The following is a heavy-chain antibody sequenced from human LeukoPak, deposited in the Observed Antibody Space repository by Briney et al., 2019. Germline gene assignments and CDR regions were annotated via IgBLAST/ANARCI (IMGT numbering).Heavy chain of an antibody. D-gene: IGHD5-18*01. J-gene: IGHJ4*02. V-gene: IGHV1-2*02. CDR1: GYNFTGYY. Sequence: ASVKVSCKASGYNFTGYYMHWVRQAPGQGLEWMGWINPNSGGTNYAQKFQGRVTMTRDTSISTAYMELSRLRSDDTAVYYCARISFAEPGRGYSYGYFDYWGQGTLVTVSS. CDR3: ARISFAEPGRGYSYGYFDY. CDR2: INPNSGGT.